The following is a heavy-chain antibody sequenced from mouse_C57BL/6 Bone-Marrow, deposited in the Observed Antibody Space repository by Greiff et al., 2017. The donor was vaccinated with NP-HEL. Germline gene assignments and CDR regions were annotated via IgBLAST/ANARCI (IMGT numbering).Heavy chain of an antibody. D-gene: IGHD2-12*01. Sequence: VQLQQSGPELVKPGASVKISCKASGYTFTDYYMNWVKQSHGKSLEWIGDINPNNGGTSYNQKFKGKATLTVDKSSSTAYMELRSLTSEDSAVYYYARYDSAWFAYRGQGTLVTVSA. V-gene: IGHV1-26*01. CDR2: INPNNGGT. CDR1: GYTFTDYY. J-gene: IGHJ3*01. CDR3: ARYDSAWFAY.